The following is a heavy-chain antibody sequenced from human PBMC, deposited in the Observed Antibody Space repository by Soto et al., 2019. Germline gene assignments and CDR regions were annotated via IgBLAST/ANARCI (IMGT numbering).Heavy chain of an antibody. CDR1: GYTFTSYG. CDR3: AREGVAPYYYYGMDV. Sequence: ASVKVSCKASGYTFTSYGISWVRQASGQGLEWMGWISGYNGDTNYAQTFQGRVTMTTDTSTSTAYMELRSLRSDDTAVYYCAREGVAPYYYYGMDVWGQGTPVTVSS. J-gene: IGHJ6*02. V-gene: IGHV1-18*01. CDR2: ISGYNGDT. D-gene: IGHD5-12*01.